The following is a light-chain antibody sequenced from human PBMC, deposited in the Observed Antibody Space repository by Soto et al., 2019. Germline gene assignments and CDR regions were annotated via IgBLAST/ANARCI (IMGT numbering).Light chain of an antibody. CDR2: EVS. V-gene: IGLV2-14*01. CDR1: SSDVGSYDF. J-gene: IGLJ1*01. Sequence: QSVLTRPASVSGSPGQSITMSCTGTSSDVGSYDFVSWYQQHPGKAPKLLIYEVSNRPSGVSARFSGSKSDNTASLTISGLQAADEADYFCSSYSSSTVRYVFGSGTKVTVL. CDR3: SSYSSSTVRYV.